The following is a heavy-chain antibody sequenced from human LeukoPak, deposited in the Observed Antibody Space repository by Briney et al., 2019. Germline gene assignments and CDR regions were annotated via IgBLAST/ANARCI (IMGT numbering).Heavy chain of an antibody. V-gene: IGHV3-23*01. D-gene: IGHD3-10*01. J-gene: IGHJ6*04. CDR3: AKDQNPQIIRITMVRGVIPSGGMDV. Sequence: GGSLRLSCAASGFTFSSYAMSWVRQAPGKGLEWVSAISGSGGSTYCADSVKGRFTISRDNSKNTLYLQMNSLRAEDTAVYYCAKDQNPQIIRITMVRGVIPSGGMDVWGKGTTVTVSS. CDR2: ISGSGGST. CDR1: GFTFSSYA.